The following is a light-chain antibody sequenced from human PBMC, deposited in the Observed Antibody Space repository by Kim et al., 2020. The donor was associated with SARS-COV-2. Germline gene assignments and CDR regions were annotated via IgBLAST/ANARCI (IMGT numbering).Light chain of an antibody. CDR3: QPYGSTTYT. J-gene: IGKJ2*01. V-gene: IGKV3-20*01. Sequence: EILLTQSPGTLSLSAGERSTLSCRASQSVSISYLAWYQQKPGQAPRLLIYGASSRAPGIPDRFSGSGSGTDFTLTISRLEPEDFAVYHCQPYGSTTYTFGPGTKLAI. CDR2: GAS. CDR1: QSVSISY.